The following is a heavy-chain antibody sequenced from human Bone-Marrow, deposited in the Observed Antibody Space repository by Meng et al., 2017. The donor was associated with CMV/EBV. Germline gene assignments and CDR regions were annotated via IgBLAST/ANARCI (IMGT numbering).Heavy chain of an antibody. D-gene: IGHD6-19*01. CDR1: GFTFSSYW. J-gene: IGHJ4*02. V-gene: IGHV3-74*01. CDR3: AKDLFNSRGVDY. Sequence: GGSLRLSCAASGFTFSSYWMHWVRQAPGKGLVWVSRINSDGSSTSYADSVKGRFTISRDNSKNTLCLQMNSLRAEDTAVYYCAKDLFNSRGVDYWGQGTLVTVSS. CDR2: INSDGSST.